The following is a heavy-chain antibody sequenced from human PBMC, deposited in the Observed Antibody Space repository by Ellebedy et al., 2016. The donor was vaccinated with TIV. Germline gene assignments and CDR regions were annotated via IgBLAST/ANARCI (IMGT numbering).Heavy chain of an antibody. Sequence: MPSETLSLTCAISGDSVSSNSPTWDWFRQSPSRGLEWLGRTYYRSKWNNDYSESVKSRISIKSDTSKNHFSLQLTSVSPEDTAMYYCARGNYYGTGRPRAFDIWGQGTMVTVSS. V-gene: IGHV6-1*01. J-gene: IGHJ3*02. D-gene: IGHD3-10*01. CDR1: GDSVSSNSPT. CDR2: TYYRSKWNN. CDR3: ARGNYYGTGRPRAFDI.